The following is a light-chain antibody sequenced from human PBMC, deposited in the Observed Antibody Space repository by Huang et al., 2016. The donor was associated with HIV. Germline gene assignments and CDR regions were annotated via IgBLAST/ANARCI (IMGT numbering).Light chain of an antibody. CDR3: QQRSNWPMYT. CDR1: QSVSSH. J-gene: IGKJ2*01. V-gene: IGKV3-11*01. Sequence: EIVLTQSPATLSLSPGERATLSCRASQSVSSHLAWYQQKPGQAPRLLIDDASTRATGIPARFSGSGSGTDFTLTISSLEPEDFAVYYCQQRSNWPMYTFGQGTKLEIK. CDR2: DAS.